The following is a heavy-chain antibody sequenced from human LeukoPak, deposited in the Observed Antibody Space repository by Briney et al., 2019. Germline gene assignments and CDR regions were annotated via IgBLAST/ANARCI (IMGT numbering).Heavy chain of an antibody. CDR2: IYPDDSDT. Sequence: GESLKISCKGSGYSFTTYWIAWVRQMPGKGLEWMGVIYPDDSDTRYGPSFQGQVTISADKSITTAYLQWSSLKASDTAMYYCASTGDFWSGYPYWGQGTLVTVSS. J-gene: IGHJ4*02. D-gene: IGHD3-3*01. CDR3: ASTGDFWSGYPY. CDR1: GYSFTTYW. V-gene: IGHV5-51*01.